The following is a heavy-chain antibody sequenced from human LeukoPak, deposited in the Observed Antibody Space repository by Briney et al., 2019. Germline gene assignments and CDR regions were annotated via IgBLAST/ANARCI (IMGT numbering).Heavy chain of an antibody. J-gene: IGHJ5*02. CDR1: GYTFTSYY. CDR2: INPSGGST. CDR3: ARDVGRIHSSSWYWFDP. V-gene: IGHV1-46*01. D-gene: IGHD6-13*01. Sequence: ASVKVSCKASGYTFTSYYMHWVRQAPGQGLEWMGIINPSGGSTSYAQKFQGRVTMTRDTSTSTVYMELSSLRSEDTAVYYCARDVGRIHSSSWYWFDPWGQGTLVTVSS.